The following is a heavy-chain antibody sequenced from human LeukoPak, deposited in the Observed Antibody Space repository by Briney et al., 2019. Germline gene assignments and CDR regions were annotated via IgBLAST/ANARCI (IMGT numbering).Heavy chain of an antibody. CDR2: IKQDGSEK. D-gene: IGHD6-6*01. CDR1: GFTFSSYA. V-gene: IGHV3-7*03. J-gene: IGHJ4*02. CDR3: ASVGQLATDY. Sequence: GGSLRLSCAASGFTFSSYAMHWVRQAPGKGLEWVANIKQDGSEKYYMDSVKGRFTISRDNAKNSLYLQMNSLRAEDTAVYYCASVGQLATDYWGQGTLVTVSS.